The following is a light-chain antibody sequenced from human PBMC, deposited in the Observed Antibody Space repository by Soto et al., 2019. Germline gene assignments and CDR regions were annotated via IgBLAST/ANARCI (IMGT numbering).Light chain of an antibody. CDR1: QGISSY. J-gene: IGKJ1*01. CDR3: QQLNSYPRT. V-gene: IGKV1-9*01. CDR2: AAS. Sequence: QLTQSPSFLSASVGDRVTITCRASQGISSYLAWYQQKPGKAPKLLIYAASTLQSGVPSRFSGSGSGTEFTLTISSLQPDDFATYYCQQLNSYPRTFGQGTKVEIK.